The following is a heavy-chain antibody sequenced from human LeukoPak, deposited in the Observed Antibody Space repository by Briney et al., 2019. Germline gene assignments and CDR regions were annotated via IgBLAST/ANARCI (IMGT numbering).Heavy chain of an antibody. CDR2: INNVASHI. V-gene: IGHV3-21*01. Sequence: GGSLRLSCAASGFTFSSSAMNWVRQAPGKGLEWVSSINNVASHIYYAHSVKGRFTISRDNAKNSLYLQMNSLSDEDTAVHYCARDPTQYLRYGHFDYWGQGTLVTVSS. D-gene: IGHD5/OR15-5a*01. CDR3: ARDPTQYLRYGHFDY. CDR1: GFTFSSSA. J-gene: IGHJ4*02.